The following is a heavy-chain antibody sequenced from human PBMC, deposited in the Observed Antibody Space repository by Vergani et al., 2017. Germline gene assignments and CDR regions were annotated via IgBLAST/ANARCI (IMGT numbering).Heavy chain of an antibody. D-gene: IGHD2-2*01. CDR1: GFTFSAYW. V-gene: IGHV3-7*01. Sequence: EVLLVESGGGLVQPGGSLRLSCAASGFTFSAYWMNWVRQAPGKGLEWVANIKKDGSEKYYVDSVKGRFTISRDNAKNTLYLQMNSLRAEDTAVYYCARNIVVVPASMDFDYWGQGTLVTVSS. J-gene: IGHJ4*02. CDR3: ARNIVVVPASMDFDY. CDR2: IKKDGSEK.